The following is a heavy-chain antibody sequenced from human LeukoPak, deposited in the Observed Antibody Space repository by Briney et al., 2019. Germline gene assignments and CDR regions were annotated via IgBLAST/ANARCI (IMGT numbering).Heavy chain of an antibody. D-gene: IGHD3-10*01. CDR3: AREAYYYGSGSYHFDY. CDR2: IKQDGSEQ. Sequence: PGGSLRLSCAASGFTFSSYWMSWVRQAPGKGLEWVANIKQDGSEQYSVDSVKGRFTISRDNAKNPLYLQMNSLRAEDTAVYYCAREAYYYGSGSYHFDYWGQGTLVTVSS. J-gene: IGHJ4*02. V-gene: IGHV3-7*01. CDR1: GFTFSSYW.